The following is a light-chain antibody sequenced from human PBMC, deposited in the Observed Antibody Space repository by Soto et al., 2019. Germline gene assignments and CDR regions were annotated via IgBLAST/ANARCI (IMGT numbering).Light chain of an antibody. CDR1: SSDVGGYNY. CDR2: DVS. J-gene: IGLJ1*01. Sequence: QSALTQPASVSGSPRQSITISCTGTSSDVGGYNYVSWYQQHPGKAPKLMIYDVSNRPSGVSNRFSGSKSGNTASLTISGLQAEDEADYYCSSYTSSSTSPYVFGTGTKLTVL. CDR3: SSYTSSSTSPYV. V-gene: IGLV2-14*01.